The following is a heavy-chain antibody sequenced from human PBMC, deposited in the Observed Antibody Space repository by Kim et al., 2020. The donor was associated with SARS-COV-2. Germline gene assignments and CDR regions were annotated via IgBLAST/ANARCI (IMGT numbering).Heavy chain of an antibody. CDR3: ARDTRDYYGMDV. CDR1: GFTFSSYG. J-gene: IGHJ6*02. Sequence: GGSLRLSCAVSGFTFSSYGMHWVRQAPGKGLEWVAVIWYDGSNKYYADSVKGRFNISRDNSKNTLYLQMNSLRAEDTAVYYCARDTRDYYGMDVWGQGTTGTVS. CDR2: IWYDGSNK. V-gene: IGHV3-33*01.